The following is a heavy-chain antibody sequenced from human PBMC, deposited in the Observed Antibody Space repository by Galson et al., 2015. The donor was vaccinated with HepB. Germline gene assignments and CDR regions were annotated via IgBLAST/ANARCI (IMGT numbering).Heavy chain of an antibody. CDR3: AKDQYAYYDILTGYSNFDY. V-gene: IGHV1-46*01. J-gene: IGHJ4*02. Sequence: SVKVSCKASGYTFTDYHLHWVRQAPGQGLDWMGVINPSADSATYAQKFQGRVTVTRDTSTSTVYMELSSLRSEDTAVYYCAKDQYAYYDILTGYSNFDYWGQGTLVTVSS. CDR1: GYTFTDYH. CDR2: INPSADSA. D-gene: IGHD3-9*01.